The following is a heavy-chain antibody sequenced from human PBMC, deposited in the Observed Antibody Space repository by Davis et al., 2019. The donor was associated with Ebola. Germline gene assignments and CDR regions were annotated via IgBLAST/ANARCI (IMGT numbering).Heavy chain of an antibody. J-gene: IGHJ4*02. V-gene: IGHV4-34*01. D-gene: IGHD3-10*01. CDR1: GGSFSGYY. Sequence: SETLSLTCVVSGGSFSGYYWSWIRQSPGKGLEWIGEINHSGSTRYNPSLKSRVTISVDTSKNQFSLKLTSVTAADTAVYYCAREDYYGSGSSDYWGQGTLVTVSS. CDR3: AREDYYGSGSSDY. CDR2: INHSGST.